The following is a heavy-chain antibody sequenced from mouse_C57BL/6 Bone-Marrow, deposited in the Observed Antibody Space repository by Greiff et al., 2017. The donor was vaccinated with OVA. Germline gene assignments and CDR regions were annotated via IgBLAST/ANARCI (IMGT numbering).Heavy chain of an antibody. V-gene: IGHV1-81*01. CDR2: IYPRSGNT. Sequence: VQRVESGAELARPGASVKLSCKASGYTFTSYGISWVKQRTGQGLEWIGEIYPRSGNTYYNEKFKGKATLTADKSSSTAYMELRSLTSEDSAVYFCARSPGRFAYWGQGTLVTVSA. CDR1: GYTFTSYG. CDR3: ARSPGRFAY. J-gene: IGHJ3*01.